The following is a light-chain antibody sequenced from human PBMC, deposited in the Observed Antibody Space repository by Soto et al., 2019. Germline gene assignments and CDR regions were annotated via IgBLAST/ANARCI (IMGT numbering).Light chain of an antibody. CDR3: SSYTSTNTVV. CDR1: SSDVGGYNY. CDR2: EVR. V-gene: IGLV2-14*01. Sequence: QSALTQPASVSGSPGQSITISCAGTSSDVGGYNYVSWYQQYPGKAPKLMIYEVRNRPSGVSNRFSGSKSCNTASLTISGLQAEDEADYYCSSYTSTNTVVFGGGTKVTVL. J-gene: IGLJ2*01.